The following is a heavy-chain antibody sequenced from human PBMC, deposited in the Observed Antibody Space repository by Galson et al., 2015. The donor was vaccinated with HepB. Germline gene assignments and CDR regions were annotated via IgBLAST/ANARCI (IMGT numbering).Heavy chain of an antibody. J-gene: IGHJ4*02. Sequence: SLRLSCAASGFAFSSYSMHWVRQAPGKGLEWVSSMDSSGNYIYYADSLRGRFTISRDNAENSLYLQMNSLRAEDTAVYYCARSILRARHFDYWGQGTLLTVSS. CDR2: MDSSGNYI. V-gene: IGHV3-21*01. CDR1: GFAFSSYS. CDR3: ARSILRARHFDY. D-gene: IGHD1-26*01.